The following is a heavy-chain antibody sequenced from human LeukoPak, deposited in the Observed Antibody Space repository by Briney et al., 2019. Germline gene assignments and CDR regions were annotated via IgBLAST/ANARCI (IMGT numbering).Heavy chain of an antibody. Sequence: SETLSLTCAVYGGSFSDYFWGWIRQPPGKGLEWIGEINHSGRTYYNPSLKSRVTTSVDTSNQFSLKLSSVTAADTAVYYCARAGSGWYGGRLFEFWGPGALVAVSS. CDR2: INHSGRT. CDR3: ARAGSGWYGGRLFEF. V-gene: IGHV4-34*01. J-gene: IGHJ4*02. CDR1: GGSFSDYF. D-gene: IGHD6-13*01.